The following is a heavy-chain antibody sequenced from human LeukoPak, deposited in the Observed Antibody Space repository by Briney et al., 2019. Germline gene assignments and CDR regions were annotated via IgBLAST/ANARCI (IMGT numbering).Heavy chain of an antibody. J-gene: IGHJ4*02. D-gene: IGHD5-18*01. CDR1: GGSFSGYY. Sequence: PSETLSLTCAVYGGSFSGYYWSWIRQPPGKGLEWIWEINHSGSTNYNPSLKSRVTISVDTSKNQFSLKLSSVTAADTAVYYCASEDTAMYTFDYWGQGTLVTVSS. CDR2: INHSGST. CDR3: ASEDTAMYTFDY. V-gene: IGHV4-34*01.